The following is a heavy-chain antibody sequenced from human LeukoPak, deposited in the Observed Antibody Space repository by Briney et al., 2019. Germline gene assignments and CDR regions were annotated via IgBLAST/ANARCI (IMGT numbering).Heavy chain of an antibody. CDR2: IYYSGST. J-gene: IGHJ6*03. Sequence: SETLSLTCTVSGGSISSYYWSWIRQPPGKGLEWIGYIYYSGSTNYNPSLKSRVTISVDTSKNQFSLKLSSVTAADTAVYYCARDTVVVVPAVQGYYYYMDVWGKGTTVTVSS. V-gene: IGHV4-59*12. CDR1: GGSISSYY. CDR3: ARDTVVVVPAVQGYYYYMDV. D-gene: IGHD2-2*01.